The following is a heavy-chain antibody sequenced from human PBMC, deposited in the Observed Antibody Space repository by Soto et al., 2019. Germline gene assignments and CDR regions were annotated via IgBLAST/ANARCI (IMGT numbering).Heavy chain of an antibody. V-gene: IGHV3-23*01. CDR2: ISPSGLST. D-gene: IGHD1-26*01. Sequence: LRLSCAASGFTFSSYAMTWVRQAPGKGLEWVSAISPSGLSTYYADSVKGRLTISRDNSKNTLHLQMNSLRAEDTAVYYCAKRRGMGASGAFDMWGQGTKVTVAS. J-gene: IGHJ3*02. CDR3: AKRRGMGASGAFDM. CDR1: GFTFSSYA.